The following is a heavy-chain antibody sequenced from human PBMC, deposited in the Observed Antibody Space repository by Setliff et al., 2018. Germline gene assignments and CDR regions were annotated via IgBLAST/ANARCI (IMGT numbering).Heavy chain of an antibody. CDR1: GYTFTRYY. Sequence: GASVKVSCKASGYTFTRYYMYWVRQAPGQGLEWMGWISADNGHTKNVQEFQGGVTMTTDTTTSTAYMELRSLRSDDTAVYYCARERAYDGINYYGMDVWGQGTTVTVSS. D-gene: IGHD3-22*01. CDR2: ISADNGHT. CDR3: ARERAYDGINYYGMDV. V-gene: IGHV1-18*04. J-gene: IGHJ6*01.